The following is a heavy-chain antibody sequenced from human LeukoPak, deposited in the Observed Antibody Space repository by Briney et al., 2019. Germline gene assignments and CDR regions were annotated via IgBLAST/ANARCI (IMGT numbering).Heavy chain of an antibody. V-gene: IGHV3-30*18. CDR3: AKDTDSYGYGAFDY. D-gene: IGHD5-18*01. Sequence: PGGSLRLSCAASGFNFSSCGMHWVRQAPGKGLEWVAVISYDGSNKYYADSVKGRFTISRDNSKNTLYLQMNSLRAEDTAVYYCAKDTDSYGYGAFDYWGQGTLVTVSS. J-gene: IGHJ4*02. CDR1: GFNFSSCG. CDR2: ISYDGSNK.